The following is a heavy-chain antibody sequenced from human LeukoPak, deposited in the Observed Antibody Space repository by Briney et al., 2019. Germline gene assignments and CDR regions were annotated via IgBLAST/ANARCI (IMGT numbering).Heavy chain of an antibody. J-gene: IGHJ4*02. V-gene: IGHV3-73*01. CDR3: TTQSPSTVTTDY. Sequence: GGSLRLSCAASGFTFSGSAMHWVRQASGKGLEWVGRIRSKANSYATAYAASVKGRFTISRDDSKNTAYLQMNSLKTEDTAVCYCTTQSPSTVTTDYWGQGTLVTVSS. CDR2: IRSKANSYAT. D-gene: IGHD4-17*01. CDR1: GFTFSGSA.